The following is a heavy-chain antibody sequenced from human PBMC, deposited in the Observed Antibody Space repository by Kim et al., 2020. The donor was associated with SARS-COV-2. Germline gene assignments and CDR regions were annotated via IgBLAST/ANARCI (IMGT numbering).Heavy chain of an antibody. Sequence: TYDTASGKGRLTISRDNSKNTLYQQMNSLSAEDTAVYYCAKDTVYGDLDYWGQGTLVTVSS. CDR2: T. D-gene: IGHD4-17*01. J-gene: IGHJ4*02. CDR3: AKDTVYGDLDY. V-gene: IGHV3-23*01.